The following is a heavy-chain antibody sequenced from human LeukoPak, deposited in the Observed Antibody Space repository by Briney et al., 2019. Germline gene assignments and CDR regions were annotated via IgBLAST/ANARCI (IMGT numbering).Heavy chain of an antibody. V-gene: IGHV4-59*01. CDR2: IYYSGST. CDR1: GGSISSYY. D-gene: IGHD5-18*01. CDR3: ARAHSYGLRGAFDT. Sequence: TSETLSLTCTVSGGSISSYYWSWIRQPPGKGLEWIGYIYYSGSTNYNPSLKSRVTISVDTSKNQFSLKLSSVTAADTAVYYCARAHSYGLRGAFDTWGQGTMVTVSS. J-gene: IGHJ3*02.